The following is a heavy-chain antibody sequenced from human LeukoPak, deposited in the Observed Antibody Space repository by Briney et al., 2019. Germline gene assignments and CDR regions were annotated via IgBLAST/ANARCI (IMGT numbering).Heavy chain of an antibody. Sequence: SETLSLTCTISGGSVSDYYWSWIRQSPGKGLEWIGYIYHTGSTSYSPSLKSRVTISADTSQNQFSLKLSSVTVADTAVYYCASRKLGNDYWGQGTLVTVSS. J-gene: IGHJ4*02. D-gene: IGHD7-27*01. CDR2: IYHTGST. V-gene: IGHV4-59*02. CDR1: GGSVSDYY. CDR3: ASRKLGNDY.